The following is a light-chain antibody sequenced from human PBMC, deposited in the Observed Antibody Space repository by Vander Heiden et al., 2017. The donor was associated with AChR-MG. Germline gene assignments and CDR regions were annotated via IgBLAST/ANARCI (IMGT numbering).Light chain of an antibody. V-gene: IGKV3-15*01. CDR1: QSVSSN. CDR2: GAS. J-gene: IGKJ5*01. Sequence: EIVMTQSPATLSVSPGERATRSCRASQSVSSNLAWYQQKPGQAPRLLIYGASTRATGIPARFSGSGYGTEFTLTISSRQSEDFAVYYCQQYKNWPPITFGQGTRLEIK. CDR3: QQYKNWPPIT.